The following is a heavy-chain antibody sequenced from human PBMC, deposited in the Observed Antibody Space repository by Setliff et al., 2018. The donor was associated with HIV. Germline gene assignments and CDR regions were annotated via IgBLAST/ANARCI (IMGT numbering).Heavy chain of an antibody. CDR3: ASARIPTGGTSTSFDY. V-gene: IGHV3-30*01. D-gene: IGHD1-1*01. J-gene: IGHJ4*02. CDR1: GFIFSSYS. CDR2: ISYDGNNK. Sequence: GGSLRLSCAASGFIFSSYSTHWVRQAPGKGLEWVAVISYDGNNKNYADSVKGRFTISRDNSKNMLYLQLNGLRPGDTGVYYCASARIPTGGTSTSFDYWGQGTQVTSPQ.